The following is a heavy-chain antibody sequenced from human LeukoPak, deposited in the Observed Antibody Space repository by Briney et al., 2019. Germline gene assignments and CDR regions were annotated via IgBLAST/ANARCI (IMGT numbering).Heavy chain of an antibody. J-gene: IGHJ4*02. D-gene: IGHD7-27*01. V-gene: IGHV3-23*01. Sequence: GGSLRLSCAASGFSFSSFAMSWVRQAPGKGLEWVSAIGVSGTTYYADSVKGRFTISRDSSKNTVYLQMNGLRDEDTAVYYCARQDTEGRYWGSYYWGQGTLATVSS. CDR3: ARQDTEGRYWGSYY. CDR1: GFSFSSFA. CDR2: IGVSGTT.